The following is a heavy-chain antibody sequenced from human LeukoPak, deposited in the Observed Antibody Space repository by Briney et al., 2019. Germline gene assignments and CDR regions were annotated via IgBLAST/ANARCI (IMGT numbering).Heavy chain of an antibody. CDR3: ASGGRIFGVPDY. J-gene: IGHJ4*02. Sequence: SVKVSCKASGGTFSSYAISWVRQAPGQGLEWMGRIIPILGIANYAQRFQGRVTITADKSTSTAYMELSSLRSEDTAVYYCASGGRIFGVPDYWGQGTLVTVSP. CDR2: IIPILGIA. CDR1: GGTFSSYA. D-gene: IGHD3-3*01. V-gene: IGHV1-69*04.